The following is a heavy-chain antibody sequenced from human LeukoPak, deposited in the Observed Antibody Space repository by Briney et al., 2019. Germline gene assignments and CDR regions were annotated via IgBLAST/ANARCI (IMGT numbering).Heavy chain of an antibody. CDR1: GFTFSSYA. J-gene: IGHJ4*02. CDR2: ISYDGSNK. CDR3: ARAIGVRGEFDY. D-gene: IGHD3-10*02. V-gene: IGHV3-30*04. Sequence: PGGSLRLSCAASGFTFSSYAMHWVRRAPGKGLEWVAVISYDGSNKYYADSVKGRFTISRDNSKNTLYLQMNSLRAEDTAVYYCARAIGVRGEFDYWGQGTLVTVSS.